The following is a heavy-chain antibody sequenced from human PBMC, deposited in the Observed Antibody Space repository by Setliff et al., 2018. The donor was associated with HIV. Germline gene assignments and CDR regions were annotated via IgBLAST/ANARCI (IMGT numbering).Heavy chain of an antibody. J-gene: IGHJ6*03. V-gene: IGHV1-69*06. CDR1: GGTFSTYA. D-gene: IGHD6-19*01. CDR2: IIPIFGTA. CDR3: ARDGDSSGWYGYYYYMDV. Sequence: ASVKVSCKASGGTFSTYAISWVRQAPGQGLEWMGRIIPIFGTANYAQKFQGRVTITADKSTSTAYMELSSLRSEDTAVYYCARDGDSSGWYGYYYYMDVWGKGTTVTAP.